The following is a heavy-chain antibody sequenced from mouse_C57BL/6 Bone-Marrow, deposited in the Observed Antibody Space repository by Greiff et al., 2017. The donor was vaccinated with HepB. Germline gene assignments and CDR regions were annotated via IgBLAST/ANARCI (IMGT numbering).Heavy chain of an antibody. V-gene: IGHV1-19*01. CDR1: GYTFTDYY. Sequence: VHVKQSGPVLVKPGASVKMSCKASGYTFTDYYMNWVKQSHGKSLEWIGVINPYNGGTSYNQKFKGKATLTVDKSSSTAYMELNSLTSEDSAVYYCARRDDGYPVYWGQGTTLTVSS. CDR2: INPYNGGT. J-gene: IGHJ2*01. D-gene: IGHD2-3*01. CDR3: ARRDDGYPVY.